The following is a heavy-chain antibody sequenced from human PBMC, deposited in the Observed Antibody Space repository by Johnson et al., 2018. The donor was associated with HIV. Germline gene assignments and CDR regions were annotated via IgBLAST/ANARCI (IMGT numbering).Heavy chain of an antibody. CDR1: GFTFSSYG. Sequence: QVQLVESGGGVVQPAGSLRLSCAASGFTFSSYGMYWARQAPAKGLEWVAFIRYDGSNIYYADSVQGRFTISRDNSKNTLYLQMNSLRAEETAVYYCAKGIFNYDDKWGDAFDIWGQGTMVTVSS. CDR3: AKGIFNYDDKWGDAFDI. J-gene: IGHJ3*02. D-gene: IGHD3-16*01. V-gene: IGHV3-30*02. CDR2: IRYDGSNI.